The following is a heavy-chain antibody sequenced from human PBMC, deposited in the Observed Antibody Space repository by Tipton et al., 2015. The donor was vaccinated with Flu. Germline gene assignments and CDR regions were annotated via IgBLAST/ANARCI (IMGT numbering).Heavy chain of an antibody. CDR3: ARAGRITIFGVVINGSNY. Sequence: TLSLTCTVSGGSISSYYWSWIRQPPGKGLEWIGYIYYSGSTNYNPSLKSRVTISVDTSKNQFSLKLSSVTAADTAVYYCARAGRITIFGVVINGSNYWGQGTLVTVSS. V-gene: IGHV4-59*12. CDR2: IYYSGST. J-gene: IGHJ4*02. CDR1: GGSISSYY. D-gene: IGHD3-3*01.